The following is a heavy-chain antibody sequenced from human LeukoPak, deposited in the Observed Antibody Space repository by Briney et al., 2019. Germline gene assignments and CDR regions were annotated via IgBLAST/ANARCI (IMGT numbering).Heavy chain of an antibody. D-gene: IGHD3-3*01. Sequence: GGSLRLSCAASGFTFSSYSMNWVRQAPGMRLEWVSYISSGSGTIYYADSVKGRFTISRDNAKNSLYLQMNSLRAEDTAVYYCAKEGRGYDFWGGYTFDVWGRGTMVTVSS. J-gene: IGHJ3*01. V-gene: IGHV3-48*01. CDR2: ISSGSGTI. CDR1: GFTFSSYS. CDR3: AKEGRGYDFWGGYTFDV.